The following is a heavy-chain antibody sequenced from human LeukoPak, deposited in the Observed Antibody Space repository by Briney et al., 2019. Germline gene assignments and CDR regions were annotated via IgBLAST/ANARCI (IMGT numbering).Heavy chain of an antibody. CDR3: ARRGYSGYERFDY. J-gene: IGHJ4*02. CDR1: GGSISRYY. CDR2: IYYTGST. V-gene: IGHV4-59*08. Sequence: SETLSLTCTVSGGSISRYYWSWIRQPPGKGLEWIGYIYYTGSTDYNPSLKSRVTISVDTSKNQFSLKLSSVTAADTAVYYCARRGYSGYERFDYWGQGTLVTVSA. D-gene: IGHD5-12*01.